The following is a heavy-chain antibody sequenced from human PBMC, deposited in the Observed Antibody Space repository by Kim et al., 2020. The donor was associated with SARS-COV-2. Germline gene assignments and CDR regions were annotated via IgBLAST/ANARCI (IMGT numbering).Heavy chain of an antibody. Sequence: GGSLRLSCAASGFTFSSYWMSWVRQAPGKGLEWVANIKQDGSEKYYVDSVKGRFTISRDNAKNSLYLQMNSLRAEDTAVYYCAREFDEMVRGVIITHWDYYYGMDVWGQGTTVTVSS. CDR2: IKQDGSEK. CDR3: AREFDEMVRGVIITHWDYYYGMDV. CDR1: GFTFSSYW. V-gene: IGHV3-7*01. D-gene: IGHD3-10*01. J-gene: IGHJ6*02.